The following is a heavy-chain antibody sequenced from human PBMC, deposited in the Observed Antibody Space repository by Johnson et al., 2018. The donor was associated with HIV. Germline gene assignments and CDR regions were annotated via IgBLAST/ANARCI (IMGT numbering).Heavy chain of an antibody. Sequence: QVQLVESGGGVVQPGRSLRLSCAASRFTFSSYAMHWVRQAPGKGLEWVAVIWSDGSNKYYADSVKGRFTISRDNSKNTLYLQMNSLRAEDTAGYYCAKFVGAGSYDAFDIWGQGTMVTVSS. CDR2: IWSDGSNK. V-gene: IGHV3-30*18. J-gene: IGHJ3*02. CDR3: AKFVGAGSYDAFDI. D-gene: IGHD1-26*01. CDR1: RFTFSSYA.